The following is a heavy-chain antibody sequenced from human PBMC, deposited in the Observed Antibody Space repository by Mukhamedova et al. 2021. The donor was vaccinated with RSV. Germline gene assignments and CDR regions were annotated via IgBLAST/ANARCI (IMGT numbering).Heavy chain of an antibody. CDR3: ARFPPISGTAVSGGV. J-gene: IGHJ1*01. V-gene: IGHV3-74*01. Sequence: NNYMHWVRQAPGKGLVWVSRIDSDGTSTTYADFVKGRFTISRDNAKNTLYLQMNSLRAEDTAVYYCARFPPISGTAVSGGVWGQG. CDR1: NNY. D-gene: IGHD6-19*01. CDR2: IDSDGTST.